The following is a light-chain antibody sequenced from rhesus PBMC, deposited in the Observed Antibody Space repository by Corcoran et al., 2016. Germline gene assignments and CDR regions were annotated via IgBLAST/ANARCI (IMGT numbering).Light chain of an antibody. CDR2: TAS. Sequence: DIQMTQSPSSLSASIGDTVTITCRASQSISSWLDWYQQTAGKAHNLLIYTASSLQSGVPSRFSGSGAGRVFTLTINSLQPEEFATYYCLQYNNIPWTFGQGTNVEIK. V-gene: IGKV1-22*01. CDR1: QSISSW. J-gene: IGKJ1*01. CDR3: LQYNNIPWT.